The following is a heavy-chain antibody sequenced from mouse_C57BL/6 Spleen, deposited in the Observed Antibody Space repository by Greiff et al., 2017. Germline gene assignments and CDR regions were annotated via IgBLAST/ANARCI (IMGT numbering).Heavy chain of an antibody. D-gene: IGHD1-1*01. Sequence: QVQLQQSGAELARPGASVKLSCKASGYTFTSYGISWVKQRTGQGLEWIGEIYPRSGNTYYNEKFKGKATLTADKSSSTAYMELRSLTSEDSAVYFCARSGDYYGSSYVPAWFAYWGQGTLVTVSA. CDR3: ARSGDYYGSSYVPAWFAY. J-gene: IGHJ3*01. V-gene: IGHV1-81*01. CDR1: GYTFTSYG. CDR2: IYPRSGNT.